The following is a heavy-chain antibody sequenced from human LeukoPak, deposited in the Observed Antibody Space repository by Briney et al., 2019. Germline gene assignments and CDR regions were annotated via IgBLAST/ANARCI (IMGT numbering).Heavy chain of an antibody. J-gene: IGHJ6*02. CDR1: GFTFSSYG. D-gene: IGHD1-14*01. V-gene: IGHV3-33*01. Sequence: YPGRSLRLSCAASGFTFSSYGMHWVRQAPGKGLEWVAVIWYEGSNKYYADSVKGRFTISRDNSKNTLYLQMNSLRAEDTAVYYCARDGSPIKAVTEDYYYYGMDVWGQGTTVTVSS. CDR2: IWYEGSNK. CDR3: ARDGSPIKAVTEDYYYYGMDV.